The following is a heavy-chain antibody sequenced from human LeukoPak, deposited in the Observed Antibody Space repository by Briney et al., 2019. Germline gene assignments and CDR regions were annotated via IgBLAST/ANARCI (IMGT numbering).Heavy chain of an antibody. CDR3: TRLDYVYDSSGYVDY. CDR1: GFTFSGSA. J-gene: IGHJ4*02. CDR2: IRSKANSYAT. V-gene: IGHV3-73*01. D-gene: IGHD3-22*01. Sequence: GGSLRLSCAASGFTFSGSAMHWVRQASGKGLEWVGRIRSKANSYATAYAASVKGRFTISRDDSKNTAYLQMNSLKTEDTAVYYCTRLDYVYDSSGYVDYWGQGTLSPSPQ.